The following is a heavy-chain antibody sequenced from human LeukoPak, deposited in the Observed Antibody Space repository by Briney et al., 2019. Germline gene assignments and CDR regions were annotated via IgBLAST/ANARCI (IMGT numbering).Heavy chain of an antibody. Sequence: PSETLSLTCAVYGGSFSGYCWSWIRQSPGKGLEWIGEINHSGSTNYNPSLKSRVTISVDTSKYQFSLKLSSVTAADTAVYYCASGGSDTAMVPSYISFDYWGQGTLVTVSS. CDR1: GGSFSGYC. D-gene: IGHD5-18*01. CDR2: INHSGST. V-gene: IGHV4-34*01. CDR3: ASGGSDTAMVPSYISFDY. J-gene: IGHJ4*02.